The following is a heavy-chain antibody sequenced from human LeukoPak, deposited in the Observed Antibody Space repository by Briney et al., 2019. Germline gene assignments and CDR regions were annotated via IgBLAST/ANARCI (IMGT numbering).Heavy chain of an antibody. CDR2: ICYSGST. CDR3: ARARESSSGYYPPLPDY. D-gene: IGHD3-22*01. V-gene: IGHV4-59*01. J-gene: IGHJ4*02. Sequence: SETLSLTCTVSGGSISSYYWSWIRQPPGKGLEWIGYICYSGSTNYNPSLKSRVTISVDTSKDQFSLKLSSVTAADTAVYYCARARESSSGYYPPLPDYWGQGTLVTVSS. CDR1: GGSISSYY.